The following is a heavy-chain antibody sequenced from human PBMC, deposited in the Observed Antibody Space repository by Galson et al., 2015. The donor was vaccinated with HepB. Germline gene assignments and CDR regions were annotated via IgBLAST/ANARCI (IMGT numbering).Heavy chain of an antibody. CDR1: GYDFTTYW. D-gene: IGHD6-19*01. V-gene: IGHV5-10-1*01. CDR3: AKHVLPYTSGWYGYFDY. CDR2: IDPRDSYT. Sequence: QSGAEVKKPGESLRISCKASGYDFTTYWISWVRQMPEKGLEWMGRIDPRDSYTNYSPSIQGHVTISVDKSLSTAYLQWSSLKASDTAMYFCAKHVLPYTSGWYGYFDYWGQGTLVTVSS. J-gene: IGHJ4*02.